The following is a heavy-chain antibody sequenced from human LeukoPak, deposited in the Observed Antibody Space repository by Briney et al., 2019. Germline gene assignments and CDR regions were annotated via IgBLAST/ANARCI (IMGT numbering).Heavy chain of an antibody. CDR1: GFTFSSYG. D-gene: IGHD2-2*01. J-gene: IGHJ4*02. Sequence: GRPLRLSCAASGFTFSSYGMHWVHQAPGKGLEWVAVIWYDGSNKYYADSVKGRFTISRDNSKNTLYLQMNTLRSDDTAVYYCAKGECSSTSCNPMDYWGQGTLVTVSS. CDR3: AKGECSSTSCNPMDY. CDR2: IWYDGSNK. V-gene: IGHV3-33*06.